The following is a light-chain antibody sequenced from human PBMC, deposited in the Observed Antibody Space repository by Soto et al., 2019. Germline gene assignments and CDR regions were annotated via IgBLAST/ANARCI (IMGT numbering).Light chain of an antibody. Sequence: DIQMTQSPSSLSASVGDRVTITCQASQDIRKYLNWYQQKPGRAPKLLIYGASTLETGVPSRFRGSGYGTDFTFTISSLQPEDTATYYCQHYDNLPPFTFGPGTKVAIK. CDR1: QDIRKY. V-gene: IGKV1-33*01. CDR2: GAS. CDR3: QHYDNLPPFT. J-gene: IGKJ3*01.